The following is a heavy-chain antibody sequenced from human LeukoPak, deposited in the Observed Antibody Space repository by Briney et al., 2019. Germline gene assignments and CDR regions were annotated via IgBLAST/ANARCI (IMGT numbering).Heavy chain of an antibody. D-gene: IGHD6-13*01. CDR3: ARGGHSSSWRFSYYYGMDV. Sequence: ASVKVSCKASGYTFTSYDINWVRQATGQGLEWMGWMNPNSGNTGYAQKFQGRVTMTRNTSLSTAYMELSSLRSEDKAAYYCARGGHSSSWRFSYYYGMDVWGQGTTVTVSS. CDR1: GYTFTSYD. CDR2: MNPNSGNT. J-gene: IGHJ6*02. V-gene: IGHV1-8*01.